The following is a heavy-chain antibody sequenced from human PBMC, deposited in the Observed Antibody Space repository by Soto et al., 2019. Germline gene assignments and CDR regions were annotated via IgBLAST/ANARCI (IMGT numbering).Heavy chain of an antibody. V-gene: IGHV3-11*01. CDR1: GLTFSDSY. Sequence: VQLVESGGGLVKPGGSLRLSCAASGLTFSDSYLNWIRHAPGKGLEWLAYISSTGSSIFYAGSVKGRFTISRDNAKNSVYLQMHSLRAEDTAMYYCARVRFGEWGYAMDVWGQGTTVTVSS. CDR3: ARVRFGEWGYAMDV. CDR2: ISSTGSSI. D-gene: IGHD3-10*01. J-gene: IGHJ6*02.